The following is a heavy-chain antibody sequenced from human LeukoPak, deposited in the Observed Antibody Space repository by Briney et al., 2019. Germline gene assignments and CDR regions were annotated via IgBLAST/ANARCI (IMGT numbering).Heavy chain of an antibody. CDR2: IRSDGCRS. D-gene: IGHD2-15*01. CDR1: GFSFTTHW. J-gene: IGHJ4*02. V-gene: IGHV3-74*01. Sequence: GGSLRLSCVTPGFSFTTHWMRWIRQAPGKGLEWVSRIRSDGCRSSYADSVKGRFIISRDNSKKTVYLQTNSLRVEDSDFYCCARFAAYAYHFDYWGRGALVTVSS. CDR3: ARFAAYAYHFDY.